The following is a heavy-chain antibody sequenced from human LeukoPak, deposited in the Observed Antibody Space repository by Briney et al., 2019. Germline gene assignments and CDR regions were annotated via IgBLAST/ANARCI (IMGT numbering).Heavy chain of an antibody. CDR2: ISGYNGNT. J-gene: IGHJ4*02. CDR1: GYTFTSYG. CDR3: ARADIRAIASSGWYGFDY. Sequence: ASVKVSCRASGYTFTSYGISWVRQAPGQGLEWMGWISGYNGNTNYAQKFQGRVTMTTDTSTSTAYMELRSLRSDDTVVYYCARADIRAIASSGWYGFDYWGQGTLVTVSS. V-gene: IGHV1-18*01. D-gene: IGHD6-19*01.